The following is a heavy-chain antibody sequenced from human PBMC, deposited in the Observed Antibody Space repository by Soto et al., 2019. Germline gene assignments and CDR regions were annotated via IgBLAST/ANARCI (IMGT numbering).Heavy chain of an antibody. CDR2: ISGSGGST. V-gene: IGHV3-23*01. CDR3: AKVAEPWGYYYYGMDV. D-gene: IGHD3-16*01. Sequence: EVQLLESGGGLVQPGVSLRLSCAASGFTFSSYAMSWVRQAPGKGLEWVSAISGSGGSTYYADSVKGRFTISRDNSKNTRYLQMNSLRAEDTAVYYCAKVAEPWGYYYYGMDVWGQGTTVTVSS. J-gene: IGHJ6*02. CDR1: GFTFSSYA.